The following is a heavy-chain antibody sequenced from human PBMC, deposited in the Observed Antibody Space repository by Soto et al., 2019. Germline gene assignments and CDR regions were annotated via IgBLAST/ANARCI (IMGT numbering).Heavy chain of an antibody. D-gene: IGHD3-16*02. V-gene: IGHV4-34*01. Sequence: LSLTCAVYGGSFHGYYWSWIRQPPGKGLEWIGEINHSGSANYNPTFKSRVSISVDTSKNQMSLQLSSVSAADTAVYYCAKGPKAVDYDSGNFHYSVPRGQGTLVTVAS. CDR3: AKGPKAVDYDSGNFHYSVP. J-gene: IGHJ5*02. CDR2: INHSGSA. CDR1: GGSFHGYY.